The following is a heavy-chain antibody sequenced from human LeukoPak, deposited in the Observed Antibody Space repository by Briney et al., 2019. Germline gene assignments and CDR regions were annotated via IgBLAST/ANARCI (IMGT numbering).Heavy chain of an antibody. CDR1: GYTFTSYY. V-gene: IGHV1-46*01. D-gene: IGHD6-19*01. CDR3: GYSSGWWNWFDP. CDR2: INPSGGST. J-gene: IGHJ5*02. Sequence: ASVKVSCKASGYTFTSYYMHWVRQAPGQGLEWMGIINPSGGSTSYAQKFQGRVTMTRDTSTSTDYMELSSLRSEDTAVYYRGYSSGWWNWFDPWGQGTLVTVSS.